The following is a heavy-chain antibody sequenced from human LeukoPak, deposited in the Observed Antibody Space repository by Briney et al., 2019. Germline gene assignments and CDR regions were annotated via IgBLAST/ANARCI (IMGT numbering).Heavy chain of an antibody. D-gene: IGHD6-13*01. CDR1: GYTFSSYW. CDR3: ARVRGKKIAAARTVYNWFDP. CDR2: IDTDGSIT. J-gene: IGHJ5*02. V-gene: IGHV3-74*01. Sequence: GGSLRLSCAASGYTFSSYWMHWVRRAPGKGLVWVSLIDTDGSITSYADSVKGRFTISRDNAKNSLYLQMNSLRAEDTAVYYCARVRGKKIAAARTVYNWFDPWGQGTLVTVSS.